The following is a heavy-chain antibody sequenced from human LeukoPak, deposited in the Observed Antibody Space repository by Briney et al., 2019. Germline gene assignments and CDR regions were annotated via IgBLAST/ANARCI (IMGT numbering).Heavy chain of an antibody. Sequence: GGSLTLSCAASGFTFDDYAMHWVRKAPGKGLEWVSGISWNSGSIGYADSVKGRFTISRDNAKNSLYLQMNSLIAEDTALYYCAKAKGGPFDYWGQGTLVTVSS. CDR3: AKAKGGPFDY. V-gene: IGHV3-9*01. CDR1: GFTFDDYA. CDR2: ISWNSGSI. D-gene: IGHD2-15*01. J-gene: IGHJ4*02.